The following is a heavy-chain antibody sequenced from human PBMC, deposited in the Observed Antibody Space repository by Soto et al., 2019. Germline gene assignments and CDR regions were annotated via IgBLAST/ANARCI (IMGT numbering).Heavy chain of an antibody. J-gene: IGHJ6*02. CDR3: ASGGGWSPGYYYGMDV. CDR2: IYYSGST. D-gene: IGHD6-19*01. V-gene: IGHV4-59*01. CDR1: GGSISSYY. Sequence: PSETLSLTCTVSGGSISSYYWSWIRQPPGKGLEWIGYIYYSGSTNYNPSLKSRVTISVDTSKNQFSLKLSSVTAADTAVYYCASGGGWSPGYYYGMDVWGQGTTVTVSS.